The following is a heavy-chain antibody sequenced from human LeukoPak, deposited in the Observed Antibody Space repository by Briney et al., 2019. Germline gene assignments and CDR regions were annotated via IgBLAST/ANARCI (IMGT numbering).Heavy chain of an antibody. CDR2: IIPIFGTA. V-gene: IGHV1-69*01. CDR1: GGTFSSYA. CDR3: ARDLGYYDSSGYYEAFDY. D-gene: IGHD3-22*01. J-gene: IGHJ4*02. Sequence: ASVKVSCKASGGTFSSYAISWVRQAPGQGLEWMGGIIPIFGTANYAQKFQGRVTITADESTSTAYIELSSLRSEDTAVYYCARDLGYYDSSGYYEAFDYWGQGTLVTVSS.